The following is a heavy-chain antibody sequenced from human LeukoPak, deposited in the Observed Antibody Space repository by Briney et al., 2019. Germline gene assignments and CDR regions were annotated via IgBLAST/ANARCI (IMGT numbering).Heavy chain of an antibody. CDR1: GFTVSSNY. CDR2: IYSGGST. D-gene: IGHD6-13*01. Sequence: GSLRLSCAASGFTVSSNYMSWVRQAPGKGLEWVSVIYSGGSTYYADSVKGRFTISRDNSKNTLYLQMNSLRAEDTAVYYCARHSPNISSWYRYWYFDLWGRGTLVTVSS. CDR3: ARHSPNISSWYRYWYFDL. J-gene: IGHJ2*01. V-gene: IGHV3-66*04.